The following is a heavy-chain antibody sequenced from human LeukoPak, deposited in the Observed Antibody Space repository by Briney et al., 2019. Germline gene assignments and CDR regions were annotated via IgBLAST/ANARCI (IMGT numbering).Heavy chain of an antibody. D-gene: IGHD3-22*01. V-gene: IGHV3-9*01. CDR1: GFTLDDYA. Sequence: GGSLRLSCTVSGFTLDDYAMHWVRHTPGKGLGWVAGITWNRDNIGYGDSVKGRFTISRDNVKNVLYLQMNSLRPEDTALYYCVKDLSSAITSALVLDVWGQGTTVIVS. CDR2: ITWNRDNI. J-gene: IGHJ6*02. CDR3: VKDLSSAITSALVLDV.